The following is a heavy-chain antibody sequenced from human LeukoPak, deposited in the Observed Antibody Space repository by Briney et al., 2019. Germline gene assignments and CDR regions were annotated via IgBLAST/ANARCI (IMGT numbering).Heavy chain of an antibody. V-gene: IGHV1-8*01. CDR3: ARGFSSWYYYYYYMDV. Sequence: ASVKVSCKASGHTFTSYDINWVRQATGHGLEWMGWMNPNSGNTGYAQKFQGRVTMTRNTSISTAYMELSSLRSEDTAVYYCARGFSSWYYYYYYMDVWGKGTTVTVSS. J-gene: IGHJ6*03. D-gene: IGHD6-13*01. CDR2: MNPNSGNT. CDR1: GHTFTSYD.